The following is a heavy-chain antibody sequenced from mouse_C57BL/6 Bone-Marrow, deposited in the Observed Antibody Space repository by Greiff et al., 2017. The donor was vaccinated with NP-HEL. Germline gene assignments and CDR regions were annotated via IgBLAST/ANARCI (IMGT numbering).Heavy chain of an antibody. CDR3: ARSRYYGSSWYFDV. CDR2: IDPSDSYT. J-gene: IGHJ1*03. V-gene: IGHV1-69*01. Sequence: VQLQQPGAELVMPGASVKLSCKASGYTFTSYWMHWVKQRPGQGLEWIGEIDPSDSYTNYNQKFKGKSTLTVDKSSSTAYMQLSSLTSGDSAVYYCARSRYYGSSWYFDVWGTGTTVTVSS. D-gene: IGHD1-1*01. CDR1: GYTFTSYW.